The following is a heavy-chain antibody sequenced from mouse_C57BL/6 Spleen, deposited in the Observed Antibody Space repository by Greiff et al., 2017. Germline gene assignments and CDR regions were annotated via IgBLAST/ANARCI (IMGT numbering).Heavy chain of an antibody. J-gene: IGHJ2*01. V-gene: IGHV1-81*01. CDR1: GYTFTSYG. CDR2: IYPRSGNT. D-gene: IGHD1-1*01. CDR3: ARGATVVATYYFDC. Sequence: QVQLQQSGAELARPGASVKLSCKASGYTFTSYGISWVKQRTGQGLEWIGEIYPRSGNTYYNEKFKGKATLTADKSSSTAYMELRSLTSEDSAVYFCARGATVVATYYFDCWGQGTTLTVSS.